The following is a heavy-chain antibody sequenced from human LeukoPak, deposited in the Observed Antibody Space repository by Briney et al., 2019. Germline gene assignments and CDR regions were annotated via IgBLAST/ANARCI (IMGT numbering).Heavy chain of an antibody. CDR2: FDPEDGET. D-gene: IGHD2-2*01. V-gene: IGHV1-24*01. J-gene: IGHJ6*04. CDR1: GCTLTELS. Sequence: ASVKVSCKVSGCTLTELSMHWVRQAPGKGLEGMGGFDPEDGETIYAQKFQGRVTMTEDTSTDTAYMELSTLRSEDTAVYYCATAPIFENIVVVPAAFSLDVWGKGTTVTVSS. CDR3: ATAPIFENIVVVPAAFSLDV.